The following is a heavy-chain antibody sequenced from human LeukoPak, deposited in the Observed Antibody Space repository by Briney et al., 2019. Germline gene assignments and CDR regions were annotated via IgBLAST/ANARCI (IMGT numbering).Heavy chain of an antibody. J-gene: IGHJ5*02. CDR1: GYAFISGGIS. D-gene: IGHD3-10*01. CDR3: ARSRQASGLFSS. CDR2: IYDRGPA. V-gene: IGHV4-30-2*01. Sequence: SESLSLTCTVSGYAFISGGISWNWIRQPPGKGLEWFVCIYDRGPAHYNPSLKSRFTISVDRPKNQFFLNVTSLTAADTAVYYCARSRQASGLFSSWGQGTLVVVSS.